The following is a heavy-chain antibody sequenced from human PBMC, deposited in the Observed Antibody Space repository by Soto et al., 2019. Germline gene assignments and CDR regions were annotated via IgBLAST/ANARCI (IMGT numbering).Heavy chain of an antibody. J-gene: IGHJ6*02. CDR3: ARGGGTRYYYYYGMDV. Sequence: GGSLRLSCAASGFTFISYAMHWFRHAPGKGLEWVAVISYDGSNKYYADSVKGRFTISRDNSKNTLYLQMNSLRAEDTAVYYCARGGGTRYYYYYGMDVWGQGTTVTVSS. V-gene: IGHV3-30-3*01. CDR2: ISYDGSNK. D-gene: IGHD2-2*01. CDR1: GFTFISYA.